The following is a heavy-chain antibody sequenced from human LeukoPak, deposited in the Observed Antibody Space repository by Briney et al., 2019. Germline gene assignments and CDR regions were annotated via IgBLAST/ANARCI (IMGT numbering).Heavy chain of an antibody. J-gene: IGHJ3*02. CDR2: MYYSGST. D-gene: IGHD6-19*01. V-gene: IGHV4-59*01. CDR1: GGTMSGYY. Sequence: PSETLSLTCTVSGGTMSGYYWSWIRRPPGKGLECIGYMYYSGSTDYNPSLKSRVTISLDTSKNQFSLKLSSVTAADTALYYCARPQYSSGWHAFDIWGAGTMVTVSS. CDR3: ARPQYSSGWHAFDI.